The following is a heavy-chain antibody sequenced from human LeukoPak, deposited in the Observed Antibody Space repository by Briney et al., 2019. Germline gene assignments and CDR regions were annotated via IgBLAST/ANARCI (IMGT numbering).Heavy chain of an antibody. V-gene: IGHV3-23*01. CDR1: GFTFSSYA. J-gene: IGHJ4*02. CDR2: ISGSGGST. D-gene: IGHD6-19*01. CDR3: ARGHSGWYDY. Sequence: GGSLRLSCAASGFTFSSYAMSWVRQAPGKRLRWVSAISGSGGSTYYADSVKGRFTISRDNSKNTLYLQMNSLRAEDTAVYYCARGHSGWYDYWGQGTLVTVSS.